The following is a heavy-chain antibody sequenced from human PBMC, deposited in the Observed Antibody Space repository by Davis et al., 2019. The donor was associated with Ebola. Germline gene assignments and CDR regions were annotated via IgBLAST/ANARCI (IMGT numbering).Heavy chain of an antibody. CDR1: GYTFTSYD. Sequence: ASVKVSCKASGYTFTSYDINWVRQATGQGLEWMGWMNPNSGNTGYAQKFQGRVTITADKSTSTAYMELSSLRSEDTAVYYCARVAYSGSYSLGYYYNYGMDVWGQGTTVTVSS. J-gene: IGHJ6*02. CDR3: ARVAYSGSYSLGYYYNYGMDV. CDR2: MNPNSGNT. V-gene: IGHV1-8*01. D-gene: IGHD1-26*01.